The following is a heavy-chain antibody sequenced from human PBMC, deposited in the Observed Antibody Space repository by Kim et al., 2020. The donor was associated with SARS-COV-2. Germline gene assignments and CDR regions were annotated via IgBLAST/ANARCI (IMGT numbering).Heavy chain of an antibody. J-gene: IGHJ4*02. CDR2: INHSGST. V-gene: IGHV4-34*01. CDR1: GGSFSGYY. Sequence: SETLSLTCAVYGGSFSGYYWSWIRQPPGKGLEWIGEINHSGSTNYNPSLKSRVTISVDTSKNQFSLKLSSVTAADTAVYYCARLVSFHGSGSYYPSAFSGSYSYFDYWGQGTLVTVSS. CDR3: ARLVSFHGSGSYYPSAFSGSYSYFDY. D-gene: IGHD3-10*01.